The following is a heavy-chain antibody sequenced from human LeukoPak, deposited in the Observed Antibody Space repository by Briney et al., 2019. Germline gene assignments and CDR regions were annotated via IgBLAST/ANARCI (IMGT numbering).Heavy chain of an antibody. J-gene: IGHJ4*02. CDR2: TYYRSKWYN. CDR3: ARDKDLYYDSSGYYSGYDY. V-gene: IGHV6-1*01. Sequence: SQTLSLTCAISGDSVSSNSAAWNWIRQSPSRGLEWLGRTYYRSKWYNDYAGSVKSRITINPDTSKNQFSLQLNSVTPEDTAVYYCARDKDLYYDSSGYYSGYDYWGQGTLVTVSS. CDR1: GDSVSSNSAA. D-gene: IGHD3-22*01.